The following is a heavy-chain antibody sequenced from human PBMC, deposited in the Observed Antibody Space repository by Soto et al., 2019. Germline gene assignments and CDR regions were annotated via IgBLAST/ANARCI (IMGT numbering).Heavy chain of an antibody. Sequence: GVSLGLSFAASGFTFSSYWMHWVRQAPGKGLVWVARINSDGSSISYADSVKGRFTISRDNAKNTLYLQMNSLRAKDTAVYYCAKGTSMSGNYYFDYWGQGILVTVSS. CDR3: AKGTSMSGNYYFDY. J-gene: IGHJ4*02. V-gene: IGHV3-74*01. D-gene: IGHD3-10*01. CDR1: GFTFSSYW. CDR2: INSDGSSI.